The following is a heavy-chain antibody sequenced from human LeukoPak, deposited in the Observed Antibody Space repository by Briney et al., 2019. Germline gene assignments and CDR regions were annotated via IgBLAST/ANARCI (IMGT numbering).Heavy chain of an antibody. Sequence: GGSLRLPCQALGSTLSSYGRHWSAKAQGKGLVWVSHINIDGSNTRYADSVKGRFTISRDNAENTLYLQMNSLRVDDTAVYYCATSRTFDYWGQGTLVTVSS. J-gene: IGHJ4*02. V-gene: IGHV3-74*01. CDR2: INIDGSNT. CDR3: ATSRTFDY. CDR1: GSTLSSYG.